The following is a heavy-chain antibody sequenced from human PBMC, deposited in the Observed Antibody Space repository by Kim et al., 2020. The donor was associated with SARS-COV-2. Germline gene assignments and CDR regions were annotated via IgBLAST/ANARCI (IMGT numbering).Heavy chain of an antibody. V-gene: IGHV1-2*02. Sequence: GGTNYAQKFQRRVTMTRGTSISTVYLELTSLRSDDTAVYYCARSSLLDFDYWGQGTLVTVSS. CDR3: ARSSLLDFDY. D-gene: IGHD3-16*02. CDR2: GGT. J-gene: IGHJ4*02.